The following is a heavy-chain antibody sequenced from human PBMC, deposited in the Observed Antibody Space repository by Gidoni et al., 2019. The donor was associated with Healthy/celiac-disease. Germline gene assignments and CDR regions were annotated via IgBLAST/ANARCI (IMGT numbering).Heavy chain of an antibody. CDR2: INPNSGGT. V-gene: IGHV1-2*02. Sequence: GLEWMGWINPNSGGTNYAQKFQGRVTMTRDTSISTAYMELSRLRSDDTAVYYCARESSSWSNWFDPWGQGTLVTVSS. D-gene: IGHD6-13*01. CDR3: ARESSSWSNWFDP. J-gene: IGHJ5*02.